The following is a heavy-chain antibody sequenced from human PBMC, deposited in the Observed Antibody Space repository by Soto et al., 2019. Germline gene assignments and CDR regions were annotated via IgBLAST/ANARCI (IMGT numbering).Heavy chain of an antibody. CDR3: AREGVGPYDFWSGYYVH. V-gene: IGHV3-30-3*01. D-gene: IGHD3-3*01. CDR1: GFIFSQYV. CDR2: ISYDATNQ. Sequence: QVQLVESGGGVVQPGRCLRLSCTASGFIFSQYVMHWVRQAPGKGLEWVAIISYDATNQYYADSVRGRFTISRDNSNNTVYLQMNRLSAEDTAVYYCAREGVGPYDFWSGYYVHWGQGTLVTVSS. J-gene: IGHJ4*02.